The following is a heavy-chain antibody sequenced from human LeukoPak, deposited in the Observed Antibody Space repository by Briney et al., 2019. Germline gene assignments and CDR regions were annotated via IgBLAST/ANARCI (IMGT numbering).Heavy chain of an antibody. J-gene: IGHJ4*02. D-gene: IGHD3-10*01. CDR3: AKGVRLWFAFYFDY. V-gene: IGHV3-23*01. CDR1: GITLSSHA. CDR2: ISGNGYNT. Sequence: GGSLRLSCATSGITLSSHAMSWVRQAPGKGLEWVSAISGNGYNTYYADSVKGRFTISSESSRNTLYLQMHSLRAEDTAVYYCAKGVRLWFAFYFDYWGQGTLVTVSS.